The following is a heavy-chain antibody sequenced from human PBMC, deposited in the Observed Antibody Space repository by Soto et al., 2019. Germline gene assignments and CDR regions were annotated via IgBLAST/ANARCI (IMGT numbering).Heavy chain of an antibody. V-gene: IGHV1-18*01. CDR1: GYIFTSYG. J-gene: IGHJ4*02. Sequence: QVQLVQSGAEVKKPGASVKVSCKTSGYIFTSYGISWVRQAPGQGLDWLGWISPYNGNSSYAQNLQGRATMTTDRSSTTAYMELRSLRSDDTAVYYCARVEYSTSFYYLEHWGQGTLVTVSS. D-gene: IGHD6-13*01. CDR2: ISPYNGNS. CDR3: ARVEYSTSFYYLEH.